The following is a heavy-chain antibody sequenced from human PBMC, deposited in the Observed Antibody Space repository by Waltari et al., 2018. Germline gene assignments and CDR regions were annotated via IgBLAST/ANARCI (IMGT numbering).Heavy chain of an antibody. V-gene: IGHV1-18*01. CDR3: ARYGWESYLAGGDWFDP. CDR2: GSACKGNT. J-gene: IGHJ5*02. D-gene: IGHD1-26*01. Sequence: QVQLVQSGAEVKKPGASVKVSCKASGYTFTSYGISWVRQAPGQGLEWMGWGSACKGNTNYAQKVQGRVTMTTDTTASTAYMGLGSLRSDDTAVYYCARYGWESYLAGGDWFDPWGQGTLVTVSS. CDR1: GYTFTSYG.